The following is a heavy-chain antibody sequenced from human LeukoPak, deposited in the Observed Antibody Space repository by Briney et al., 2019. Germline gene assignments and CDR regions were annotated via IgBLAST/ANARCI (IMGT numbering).Heavy chain of an antibody. Sequence: GGSLRLSCAASGFTFSSYAMTWVRQAPGQGLEWVSVISYSGGNTYYADSVKGRFTISRDNSKNTLSLQMNSLRAEDTAVYYCAKDQGSAKVYYFDYWGQRTLVTVSS. CDR2: ISYSGGNT. D-gene: IGHD3-10*01. J-gene: IGHJ4*02. CDR1: GFTFSSYA. V-gene: IGHV3-23*01. CDR3: AKDQGSAKVYYFDY.